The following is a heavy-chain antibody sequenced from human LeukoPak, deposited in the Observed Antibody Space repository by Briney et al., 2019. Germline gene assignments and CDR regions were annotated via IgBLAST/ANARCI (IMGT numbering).Heavy chain of an antibody. J-gene: IGHJ4*02. V-gene: IGHV3-23*01. Sequence: GGSLRLSCTASGFTFSDYAMSWVRQAPGKGLEWVSTISTNGDSTYYADSVKGRVTISRDNANNSPYLQMNRLRAEDTAVYYCARPRGCGSSRCNNFDYWGQGTLVTVSS. CDR3: ARPRGCGSSRCNNFDY. D-gene: IGHD2-2*01. CDR2: ISTNGDST. CDR1: GFTFSDYA.